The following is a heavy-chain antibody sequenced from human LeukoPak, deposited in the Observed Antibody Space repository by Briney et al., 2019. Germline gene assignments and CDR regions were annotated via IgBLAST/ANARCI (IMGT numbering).Heavy chain of an antibody. CDR1: GGSISGYH. CDR2: IYYSGSS. CDR3: ASRGFGPIVVVPAAGAPPAN. D-gene: IGHD2-2*01. V-gene: IGHV4-59*08. Sequence: SETLSLTCNVSGGSISGYHWSWIRQPPGKGLEWLGYIYYSGSSNYNPSLKSRVTISADTSKNQFSLKLSSVTAADTAVYYCASRGFGPIVVVPAAGAPPANWGQGTLVTVSS. J-gene: IGHJ4*02.